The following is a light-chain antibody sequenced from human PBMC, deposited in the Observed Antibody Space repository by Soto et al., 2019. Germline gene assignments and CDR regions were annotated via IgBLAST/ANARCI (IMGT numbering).Light chain of an antibody. J-gene: IGKJ1*01. Sequence: ELVSPQSPGTPSFSPGERAPLSSRARQSVSMHLAWYQQKHGQAPRLLIYDVSNRATDIPARFSGSGSGKEFTITIRSMQHDDFVTYYCQHYNSYSEAVGQGTQVDIK. V-gene: IGKV3D-15*01. CDR2: DVS. CDR3: QHYNSYSEA. CDR1: QSVSMH.